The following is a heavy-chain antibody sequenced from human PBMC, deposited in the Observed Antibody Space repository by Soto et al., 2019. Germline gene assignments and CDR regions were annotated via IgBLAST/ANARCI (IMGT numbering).Heavy chain of an antibody. CDR3: ARSGDNYNLLDY. V-gene: IGHV3-11*06. CDR2: SSNSGTFT. J-gene: IGHJ4*02. Sequence: AGVSLRVWSEVSWVTCIDYDVIWIRQAPGKGLEWISYSSNSGTFTKYADSLKGRFSISRDNTKNLLYLQMNSLRAEDTAVYYCARSGDNYNLLDYWGQGTPVTVSS. D-gene: IGHD1-1*01. CDR1: WVTCIDYD.